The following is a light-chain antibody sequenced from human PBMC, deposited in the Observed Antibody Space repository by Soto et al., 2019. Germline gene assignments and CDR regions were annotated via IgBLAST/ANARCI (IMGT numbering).Light chain of an antibody. J-gene: IGKJ2*01. CDR1: QSVSRSY. CDR2: GTS. CDR3: QQYGNSPL. V-gene: IGKV3-20*01. Sequence: EIVLTQSPGTLSLSPGERATLSCRASQSVSRSYLDWYQQKMGQATRLLIYGTSSRATGIPDRFSGSGSGTDFTLTISRLEPEDFEVYYCQQYGNSPLFGQGTKLEIK.